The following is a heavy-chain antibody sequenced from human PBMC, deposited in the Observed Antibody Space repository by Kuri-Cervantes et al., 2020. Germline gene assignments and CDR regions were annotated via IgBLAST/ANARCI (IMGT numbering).Heavy chain of an antibody. CDR3: AKDRATVTTGWFDP. Sequence: GGSLRLSCAASGFTFSSYWMSWVRQAPGKGLEWVANIKQDGSETYYVDSVKGRFTISRDNSKNTLFLQMNSLRAEDTAVYYCAKDRATVTTGWFDPWGQGTLVTVSS. V-gene: IGHV3-7*05. CDR2: IKQDGSET. D-gene: IGHD4-11*01. J-gene: IGHJ5*02. CDR1: GFTFSSYW.